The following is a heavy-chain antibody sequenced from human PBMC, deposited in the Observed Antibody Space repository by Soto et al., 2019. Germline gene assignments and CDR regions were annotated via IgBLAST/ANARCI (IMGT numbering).Heavy chain of an antibody. CDR1: GFTFSSYG. CDR2: ISYDGGNK. Sequence: GSLILSCAASGFTFSSYGMHWVRQAPDKGLEWVAVISYDGGNKYYADSVKGRFTISRDNSKNTLYLQMNSLRAEDTAVYYCAKETVTTYYYYYGMDVWGQGTTVTVSS. V-gene: IGHV3-30*18. J-gene: IGHJ6*02. CDR3: AKETVTTYYYYYGMDV. D-gene: IGHD4-4*01.